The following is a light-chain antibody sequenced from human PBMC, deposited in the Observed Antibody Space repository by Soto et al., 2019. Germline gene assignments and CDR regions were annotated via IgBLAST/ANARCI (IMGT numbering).Light chain of an antibody. CDR2: RDA. CDR1: SSNVGSHF. Sequence: QSVLTQPPSASGTPGQSLTMSCSGSSSNVGSHFVYWYQHLPGTAPKLLIYRDAQRPSGVPARFFGSKSGTSASLAISGLRSEDEADYYCSSYTTSSTWVFGGGTKLTVL. J-gene: IGLJ3*02. V-gene: IGLV1-47*01. CDR3: SSYTTSSTWV.